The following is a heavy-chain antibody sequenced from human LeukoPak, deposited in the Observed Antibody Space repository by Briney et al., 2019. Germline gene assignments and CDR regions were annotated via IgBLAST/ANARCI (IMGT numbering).Heavy chain of an antibody. CDR1: GFIFSIFS. V-gene: IGHV3-21*01. Sequence: PGGSLRLSCAASGFIFSIFSMNWVRQAPGKGLEWVSSISSSSNYIYYADSVKGRFTISRDNAKNSLDLQMNSLKVEDTAVYYCATPAAGPGAEYSLYWGQGTLVIVSS. CDR2: ISSSSNYI. J-gene: IGHJ1*01. CDR3: ATPAAGPGAEYSLY. D-gene: IGHD6-13*01.